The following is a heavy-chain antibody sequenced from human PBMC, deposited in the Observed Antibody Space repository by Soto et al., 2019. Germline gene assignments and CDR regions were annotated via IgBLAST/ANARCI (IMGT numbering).Heavy chain of an antibody. D-gene: IGHD3-10*01. V-gene: IGHV1-69*13. CDR3: ARRLMVRGVIDY. J-gene: IGHJ4*02. CDR2: IIPIFGTA. Sequence: ASVKVSCKASGGTFSSYAISWVRQAPGQGLEWMGGIIPIFGTANYARKFQGRVTITADESTSTAYMELSSLRSEDTAVYYCARRLMVRGVIDYWGQGTLVTVSS. CDR1: GGTFSSYA.